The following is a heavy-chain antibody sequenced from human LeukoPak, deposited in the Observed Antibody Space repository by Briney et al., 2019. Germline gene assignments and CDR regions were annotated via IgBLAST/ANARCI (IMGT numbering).Heavy chain of an antibody. J-gene: IGHJ4*02. Sequence: GGSLRLSCAASGFTFSSYSMNWVRQAPGKGLEWISYIHRSSNTIYYADSVKGRFTISKDSAKNSLYLQMNSLRAEDTAVYFCADNLSRWGQGTLVTVSS. V-gene: IGHV3-48*04. D-gene: IGHD1-1*01. CDR2: IHRSSNTI. CDR3: ADNLSR. CDR1: GFTFSSYS.